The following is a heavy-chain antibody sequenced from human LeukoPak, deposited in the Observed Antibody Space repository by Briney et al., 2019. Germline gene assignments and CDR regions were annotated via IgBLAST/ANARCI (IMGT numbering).Heavy chain of an antibody. CDR1: GFTFSSHG. J-gene: IGHJ4*02. V-gene: IGHV3-23*01. Sequence: GGSLRLSCAASGFTFSSHGMSWVRQAPGQGLEWVSVISGSGVSTYYADSVKGRFTVSRDNSKNTLYLQMNSLRAEDTAEYYCARDWPRSGWYGHFDCWGQGTLVTVSS. CDR2: ISGSGVST. D-gene: IGHD6-19*01. CDR3: ARDWPRSGWYGHFDC.